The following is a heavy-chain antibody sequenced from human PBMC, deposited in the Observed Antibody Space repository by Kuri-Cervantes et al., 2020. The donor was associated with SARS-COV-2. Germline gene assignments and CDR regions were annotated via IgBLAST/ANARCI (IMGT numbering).Heavy chain of an antibody. CDR3: ASPIPLLGGASDI. CDR2: MNPNSGNT. V-gene: IGHV1-8*02. CDR1: GGTFSSYA. J-gene: IGHJ3*02. D-gene: IGHD2-8*02. Sequence: ASVKVSCKASGGTFSSYAINWVRQATGQGLEWMGWMNPNSGNTGYAQKFQGRVTMTRNTSISTAYMELSSLRSEDTAVYYCASPIPLLGGASDIWGQGTMVTVSS.